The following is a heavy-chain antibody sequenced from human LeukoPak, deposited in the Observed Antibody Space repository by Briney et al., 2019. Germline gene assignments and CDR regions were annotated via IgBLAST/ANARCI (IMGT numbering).Heavy chain of an antibody. Sequence: ASVKVSCKTSGYTFTNYAMNWVRQAPGQGLEWMGWISAYNGNTNYAQKLQGRVTMTTDTSTSTAYMELRSLRSDDTAVYYCARELERSGGWFDPWGQGTLVTVSS. CDR1: GYTFTNYA. CDR3: ARELERSGGWFDP. CDR2: ISAYNGNT. V-gene: IGHV1-18*01. D-gene: IGHD1-1*01. J-gene: IGHJ5*02.